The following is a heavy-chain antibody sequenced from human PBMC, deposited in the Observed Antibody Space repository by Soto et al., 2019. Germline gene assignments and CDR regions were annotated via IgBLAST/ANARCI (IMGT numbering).Heavy chain of an antibody. Sequence: SETLSLTCTVSNGSISSGGYSWSWIRQTPGKGLEWIGYIYPTGKTYYNPSLKNRATLSIDTSQNQFSLQLTSVTAADTAVYYCARAPPGPAPRWGVWGHGTTVTV. V-gene: IGHV4-30-2*01. CDR3: ARAPPGPAPRWGV. CDR1: NGSISSGGYS. D-gene: IGHD3-16*01. J-gene: IGHJ6*02. CDR2: IYPTGKT.